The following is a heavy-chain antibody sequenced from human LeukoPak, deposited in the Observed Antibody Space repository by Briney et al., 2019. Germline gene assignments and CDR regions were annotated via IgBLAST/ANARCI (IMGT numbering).Heavy chain of an antibody. D-gene: IGHD6-6*01. CDR3: ARARGGSSSSLNYFDY. CDR2: IYSGGST. CDR1: GFTVSSNY. J-gene: IGHJ4*02. V-gene: IGHV3-66*01. Sequence: PGGSLRLSCAASGFTVSSNYMSWVRQAPGKGLEWVSVIYSGGSTYYADSVKGRFTISRDNSKNTLYLQMNSLRAEDTAVYYCARARGGSSSSLNYFDYWGQGTLVTVSP.